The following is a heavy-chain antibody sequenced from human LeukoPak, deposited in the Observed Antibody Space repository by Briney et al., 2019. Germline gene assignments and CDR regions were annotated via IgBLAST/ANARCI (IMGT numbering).Heavy chain of an antibody. CDR2: ISSSSSYI. J-gene: IGHJ6*02. Sequence: GGSLRLSCAASGFTFSASAIHWVRQASGKGLEWVSSISSSSSYIYYADSVKGRFTISRDNAKNSLYLQMNSLRAEDTAVYYCASRTGGWGPTWDVWGQGTTVTVSS. CDR3: ASRTGGWGPTWDV. D-gene: IGHD6-19*01. CDR1: GFTFSASA. V-gene: IGHV3-21*01.